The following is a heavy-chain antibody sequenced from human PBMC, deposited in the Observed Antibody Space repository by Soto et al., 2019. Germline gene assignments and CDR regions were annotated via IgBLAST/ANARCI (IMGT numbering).Heavy chain of an antibody. V-gene: IGHV4-31*03. CDR2: IYYSGST. CDR3: ARGEAANDAFDI. CDR1: GGSISSGGYY. J-gene: IGHJ3*02. D-gene: IGHD2-15*01. Sequence: SETLSLTCTVSGGSISSGGYYWSWIRQHPGKGLEWIGYIYYSGSTYYNPSLKSRVTISVDTSKNQFSLKLSSVTAADTAGYYCARGEAANDAFDIWGQGTMVTVSS.